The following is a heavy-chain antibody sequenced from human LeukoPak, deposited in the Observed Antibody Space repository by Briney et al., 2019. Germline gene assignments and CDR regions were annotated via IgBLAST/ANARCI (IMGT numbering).Heavy chain of an antibody. J-gene: IGHJ4*02. CDR3: ARIKVTSDGAL. D-gene: IGHD5-18*01. V-gene: IGHV1-2*02. Sequence: GASVKVSCKASGYTFTDYYIHWVRQAPGQGLEWMGRITPNSGGTIHAQTFQGRFTMTRDTSISTAYMELSRLRSDDTAVYYCARIKVTSDGALWGQGTLVTVSS. CDR1: GYTFTDYY. CDR2: ITPNSGGT.